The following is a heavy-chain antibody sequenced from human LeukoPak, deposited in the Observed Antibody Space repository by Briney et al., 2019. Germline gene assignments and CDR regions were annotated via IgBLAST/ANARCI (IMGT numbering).Heavy chain of an antibody. Sequence: PSETLSLTCTVSGGSISSYYWSWIRQPPGKGLEWIGYIYYSGSTNYNPSLKSRVTISVDTSKNQFSLKLSSVTAADTAVYYCAGDRYSSIWSYYWGQGTLVTVSS. CDR1: GGSISSYY. J-gene: IGHJ4*02. CDR2: IYYSGST. V-gene: IGHV4-59*08. CDR3: AGDRYSSIWSYY. D-gene: IGHD6-13*01.